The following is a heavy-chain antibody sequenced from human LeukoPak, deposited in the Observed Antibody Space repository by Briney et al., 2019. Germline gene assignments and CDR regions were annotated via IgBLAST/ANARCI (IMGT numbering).Heavy chain of an antibody. Sequence: GGSLRLSCAASGFTFSGYSMNWVRQAPGKGLEWVSSISSSSSYIYYADSVKGRFTISRDNAKNSLYLQMNSLRAEDTVVYYCEGILTGYQSLDCWVQGTMVTVSS. CDR3: EGILTGYQSLDC. D-gene: IGHD3-9*01. CDR2: ISSSSSYI. V-gene: IGHV3-21*01. CDR1: GFTFSGYS. J-gene: IGHJ4*02.